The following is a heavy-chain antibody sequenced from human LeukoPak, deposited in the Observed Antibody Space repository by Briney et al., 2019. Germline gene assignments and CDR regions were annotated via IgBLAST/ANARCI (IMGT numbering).Heavy chain of an antibody. J-gene: IGHJ5*02. D-gene: IGHD6-13*01. V-gene: IGHV4-39*07. CDR1: GGSINY. CDR2: IYYSGST. Sequence: PSETLSLTCTVSGGSINYGGWIRQPPGKGLEWIGSIYYSGSTYYNPSLKSRVTISVDTSKSQFSLKLSSVTAADTAVYYCARGSAAAGSDKLNWFDPWGQGTLVTVSS. CDR3: ARGSAAAGSDKLNWFDP.